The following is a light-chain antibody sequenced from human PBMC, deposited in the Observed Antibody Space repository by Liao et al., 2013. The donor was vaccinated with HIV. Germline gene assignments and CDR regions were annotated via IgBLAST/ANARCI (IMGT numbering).Light chain of an antibody. CDR1: GVGTRR. V-gene: IGLV3-21*01. CDR2: YDS. J-gene: IGLJ1*01. Sequence: SFVLTQPPSVSVAPGETASITCGGNGVGTRRVHWYQQKPGQAPVLVIYYDSGRPSGIPERFSGSNSGNTATLTISRVEAGDEADYYCQVWDSSSDHGYVFGTGTKVTVL. CDR3: QVWDSSSDHGYV.